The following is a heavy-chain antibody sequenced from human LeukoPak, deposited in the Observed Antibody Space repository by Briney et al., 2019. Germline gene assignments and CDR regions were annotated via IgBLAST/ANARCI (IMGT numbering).Heavy chain of an antibody. CDR3: AKDRVRYFDWLTF. J-gene: IGHJ4*02. Sequence: PGGSLRLSCAASGFTFSSHNMNWVRQAPGKGLEWVSSISSSSSYIYYADSVKGRFTISRDNSKNTLFLQMNSLRAEDRAVYYCAKDRVRYFDWLTFWGQGTLVTVSS. CDR1: GFTFSSHN. V-gene: IGHV3-21*04. CDR2: ISSSSSYI. D-gene: IGHD3-9*01.